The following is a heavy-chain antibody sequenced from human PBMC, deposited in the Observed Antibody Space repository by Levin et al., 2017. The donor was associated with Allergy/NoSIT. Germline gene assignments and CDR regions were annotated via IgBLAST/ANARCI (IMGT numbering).Heavy chain of an antibody. D-gene: IGHD2-15*01. V-gene: IGHV2-5*02. CDR3: ARYVDYCSGGSCHPDAFDI. J-gene: IGHJ3*02. Sequence: GSGPTLVKPTQTLTLTCTFSGFSLSTSGVGVGWIRQPPGKALEWLALIYWDDDKRYSPSLKSRLTITKDTSKNQVVLTMTNMDPVDTATYYCARYVDYCSGGSCHPDAFDIWGQGTMVTVSS. CDR2: IYWDDDK. CDR1: GFSLSTSGVG.